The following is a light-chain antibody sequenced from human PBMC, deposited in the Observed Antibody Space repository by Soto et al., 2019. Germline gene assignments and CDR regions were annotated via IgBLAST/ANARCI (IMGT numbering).Light chain of an antibody. J-gene: IGLJ3*02. CDR2: DVS. CDR1: SSDVGGYNY. V-gene: IGLV2-11*01. Sequence: QSALTQPRSVSGSPGQSVTISCTGTSSDVGGYNYVSWYQQHPGKAPKLMIYDVSKRPSGVPDRFSGSKSGNTASLTISGRQAEDEADYYCCSYAGSYTRVFGGGTKVTVL. CDR3: CSYAGSYTRV.